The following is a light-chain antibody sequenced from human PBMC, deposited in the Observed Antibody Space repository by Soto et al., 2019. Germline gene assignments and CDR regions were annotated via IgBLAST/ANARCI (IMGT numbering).Light chain of an antibody. Sequence: EIVMTQSPATLSASPGERATLSYRASQSVSSSLACYQQKPGEATRLIIYGASSRGTGIPDRFSGSGSGTEFTLTSSRLQSEFFAVYCCQQYNNWPFSFGQGTRLDIK. CDR3: QQYNNWPFS. J-gene: IGKJ5*01. CDR2: GAS. CDR1: QSVSSS. V-gene: IGKV3D-15*01.